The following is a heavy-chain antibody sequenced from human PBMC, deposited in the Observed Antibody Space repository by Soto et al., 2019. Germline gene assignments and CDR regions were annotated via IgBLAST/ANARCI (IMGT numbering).Heavy chain of an antibody. Sequence: ASVKVSCKAIGYSFTSHYMHWVRQAPGQGLEWMGTIYPGGVNIGYAQKFKGRVTMTKDTSTSTAYMEMKSLTSDDTAVYYCVVAAQPYYFDYWGQGTLVTVSS. J-gene: IGHJ4*02. CDR3: VVAAQPYYFDY. CDR2: IYPGGVNI. CDR1: GYSFTSHY. V-gene: IGHV1-46*01. D-gene: IGHD2-15*01.